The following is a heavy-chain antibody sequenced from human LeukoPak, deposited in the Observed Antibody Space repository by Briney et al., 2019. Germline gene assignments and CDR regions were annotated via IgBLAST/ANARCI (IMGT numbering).Heavy chain of an antibody. CDR1: GGSISSTNW. V-gene: IGHV4-4*02. J-gene: IGHJ3*02. D-gene: IGHD1-26*01. CDR3: ARDLRGAEHAFDI. Sequence: KSSETLSLTCAVSGGSISSTNWWSWVRQPPGKGLEWIGEISHSGSTNYNPSLKSRVTISVDKSKNQFSLKLSSVTAADTAVYYCARDLRGAEHAFDIWGQGTMVTVSS. CDR2: ISHSGST.